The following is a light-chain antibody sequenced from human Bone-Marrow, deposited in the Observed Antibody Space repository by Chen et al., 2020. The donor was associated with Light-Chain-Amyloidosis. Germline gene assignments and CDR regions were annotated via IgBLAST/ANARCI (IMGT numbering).Light chain of an antibody. J-gene: IGKJ2*03. CDR1: QSINSW. CDR2: KAS. V-gene: IGKV1-5*03. CDR3: QQYYSYPYS. Sequence: DIQMTQSPSTLSASVGDRVTITCLASQSINSWLAWYQQKPGKAPKLLMYKASTLESGVPSSFSGSGSGTEFTLTISSLQADDLATYYCQQYYSYPYSFGQGTKLEIK.